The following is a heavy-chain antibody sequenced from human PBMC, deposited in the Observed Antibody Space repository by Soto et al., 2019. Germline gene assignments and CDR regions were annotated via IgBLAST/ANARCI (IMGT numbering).Heavy chain of an antibody. Sequence: ASVKVSCKASGYTFTSYAMLWVRQAPGQRLEWMGWINAGNGNTKYSQKFQGRVTITRDTSASTAYMELSSLRSEDTAVYYCARHGYYGSGPRGWFDPWGQGILVTVSS. CDR2: INAGNGNT. D-gene: IGHD3-10*01. CDR1: GYTFTSYA. J-gene: IGHJ5*02. CDR3: ARHGYYGSGPRGWFDP. V-gene: IGHV1-3*01.